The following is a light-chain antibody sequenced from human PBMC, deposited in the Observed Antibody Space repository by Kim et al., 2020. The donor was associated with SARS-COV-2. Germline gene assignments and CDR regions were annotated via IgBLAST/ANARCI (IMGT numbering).Light chain of an antibody. CDR2: QDS. J-gene: IGLJ2*01. CDR3: QAWDSSNVV. Sequence: GDEYACWYQQKPAQSPVLVIYQDSKRPSGIPGRFSGSNSGNTATLTISETQAMDEADYYCQAWDSSNVVFGGGTQLTVL. V-gene: IGLV3-1*01. CDR1: GDEY.